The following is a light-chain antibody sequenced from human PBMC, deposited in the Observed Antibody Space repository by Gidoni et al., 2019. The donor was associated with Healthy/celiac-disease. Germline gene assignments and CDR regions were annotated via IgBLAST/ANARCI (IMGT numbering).Light chain of an antibody. CDR3: QQYDNLPWT. V-gene: IGKV1-33*01. CDR1: QDISNC. CDR2: DAT. Sequence: DIQMTQSPSSLSASVGDRVTITCQASQDISNCLNWYQQKPGKAPKLLIYDATNLETGVPSRFSGGGSGTDFTLTISSLQPEDLATYFCQQYDNLPWTFGQGTRVDI. J-gene: IGKJ1*01.